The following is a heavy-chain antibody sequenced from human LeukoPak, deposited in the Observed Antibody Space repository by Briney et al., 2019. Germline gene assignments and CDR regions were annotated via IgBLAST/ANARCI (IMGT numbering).Heavy chain of an antibody. D-gene: IGHD6-13*01. CDR3: AKGTEAAAGVAFWDY. V-gene: IGHV3-30*02. J-gene: IGHJ4*02. CDR1: GFTFSSYG. Sequence: GGALRLSCAASGFTFSSYGMHWVRQAPGKALEWVAVIRYDGSNKYHLDSVKGRFTISRDNSKNTLCLQMNSLRAEDTAVYYCAKGTEAAAGVAFWDYWGQGTLVTVSS. CDR2: IRYDGSNK.